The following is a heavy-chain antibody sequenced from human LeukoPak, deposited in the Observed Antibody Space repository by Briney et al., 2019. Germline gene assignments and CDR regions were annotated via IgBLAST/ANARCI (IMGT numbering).Heavy chain of an antibody. CDR1: GGSISSSSYY. CDR2: IFTTGST. V-gene: IGHV4-61*02. Sequence: SETLSLTCTVSGGSISSSSYYWGWIRQPAGKGLEWIGRIFTTGSTNYNPSLMSRVTMSVDTSKNQFSLKMRSVTAADTAVYYCARGDGSTMIRRVSRYGWLDPWGQGTLVTVSS. CDR3: ARGDGSTMIRRVSRYGWLDP. J-gene: IGHJ5*02. D-gene: IGHD3-10*01.